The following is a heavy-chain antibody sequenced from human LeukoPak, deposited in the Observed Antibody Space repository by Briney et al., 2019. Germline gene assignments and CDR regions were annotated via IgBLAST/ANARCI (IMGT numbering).Heavy chain of an antibody. J-gene: IGHJ4*02. CDR3: ASSRDGYNDY. CDR2: ISYDGSNK. D-gene: IGHD5-24*01. CDR1: GFTVSSYA. Sequence: PGGSLRLSCAASGFTVSSYAMHWVRQAPGKGLEWVAVISYDGSNKYYADSVKGRFTISRDNSKNTLYLQMNSLRAEDTAVYYCASSRDGYNDYWGQGTLVTVSS. V-gene: IGHV3-30-3*01.